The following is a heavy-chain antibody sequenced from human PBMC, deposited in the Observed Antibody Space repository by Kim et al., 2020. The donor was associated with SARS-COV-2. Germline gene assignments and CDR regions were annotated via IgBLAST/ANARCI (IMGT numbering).Heavy chain of an antibody. J-gene: IGHJ4*02. CDR1: GFSFDDYA. CDR3: VGTCSSTICNTDY. Sequence: GGSLRLSCAASGFSFDDYAMSWVRQAPGKGLEWVSGINWNGDRTSYSDSVKGRFTTSRDSAKNSLYLQMNSLRAEATASYLCVGTCSSTICNTDYWGQGT. CDR2: INWNGDRT. V-gene: IGHV3-20*01. D-gene: IGHD2-2*02.